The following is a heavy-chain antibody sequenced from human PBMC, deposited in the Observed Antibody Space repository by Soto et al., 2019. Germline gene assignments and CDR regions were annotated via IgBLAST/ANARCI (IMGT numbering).Heavy chain of an antibody. CDR2: ISGSGGST. Sequence: GGSLRLSCAASGLTFSSYAMSWVRQAPGKGLEWVSAISGSGGSTYYADSVKGRITISRDNSKNTLYLQMNSLRAEDTAVYYCAKDHKVTGYSYDYWGQGTLVTVSS. J-gene: IGHJ4*02. CDR3: AKDHKVTGYSYDY. V-gene: IGHV3-23*01. CDR1: GLTFSSYA. D-gene: IGHD5-18*01.